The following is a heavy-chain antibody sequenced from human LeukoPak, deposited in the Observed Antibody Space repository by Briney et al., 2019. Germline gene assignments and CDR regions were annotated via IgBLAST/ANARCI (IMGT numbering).Heavy chain of an antibody. CDR3: ARSSRVDYYGMDV. V-gene: IGHV3-21*01. CDR1: GFTFSSYS. J-gene: IGHJ6*02. CDR2: ISSSSSYI. Sequence: PGGSLRLSCAASGFTFSSYSMNWVRQAPGKGLEWVSSISSSSSYIYYADSVKSRFTISRDNAKNSLYLQMNSLRAEDTAVYYCARSSRVDYYGMDVWGQGTTVTVSS.